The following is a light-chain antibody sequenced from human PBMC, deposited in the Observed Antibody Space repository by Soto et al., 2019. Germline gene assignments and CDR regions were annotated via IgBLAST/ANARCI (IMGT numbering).Light chain of an antibody. CDR3: SSFTTSSPYV. J-gene: IGLJ1*01. Sequence: QSVMSHPASVSWSPGHSITISCTGTSSDIGDYNYVSWYQQYPGKAPKLMIYEVSHRPSGVSNRFSGSKSGNTASLTISGLQAEDQADYYCSSFTTSSPYVFGTGTKVTVL. CDR1: SSDIGDYNY. CDR2: EVS. V-gene: IGLV2-14*01.